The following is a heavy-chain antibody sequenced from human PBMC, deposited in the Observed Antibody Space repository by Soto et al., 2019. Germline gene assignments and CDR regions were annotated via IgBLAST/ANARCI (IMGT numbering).Heavy chain of an antibody. CDR1: GGSISSGGYY. V-gene: IGHV4-31*03. Sequence: QVQLQESGPGLVKPSQTLSLTCTVSGGSISSGGYYWSWIRQHPGKGLEWIGYIYYSGSTYYNPSLKSRVTXXVXTXXNQFSLKLSSVTAADTAVYYCARVGGYDPYNWFDPWGQGTLVTVSS. CDR3: ARVGGYDPYNWFDP. J-gene: IGHJ5*02. D-gene: IGHD5-12*01. CDR2: IYYSGST.